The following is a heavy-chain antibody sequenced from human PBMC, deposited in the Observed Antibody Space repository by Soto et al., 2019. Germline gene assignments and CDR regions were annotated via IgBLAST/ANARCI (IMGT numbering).Heavy chain of an antibody. CDR1: GGTFSSYA. D-gene: IGHD2-2*01. CDR2: IIPIFGTA. V-gene: IGHV1-69*13. CDR3: ARDNPYCSSTSCYLRPDYYYYYGMDV. Sequence: SVKVSCKASGGTFSSYAISWVRQAPGQGLEWMGGIIPIFGTANYAQKFQGRVTITADESTSTAYMELSSLRSEDTAVYYCARDNPYCSSTSCYLRPDYYYYYGMDVWG. J-gene: IGHJ6*02.